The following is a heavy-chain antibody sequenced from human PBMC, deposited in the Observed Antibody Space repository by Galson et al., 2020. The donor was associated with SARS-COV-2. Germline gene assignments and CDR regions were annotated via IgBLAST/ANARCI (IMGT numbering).Heavy chain of an antibody. CDR2: TYYRSKWYN. Sequence: SQTLSLTCAISGDSVSSNSAAWNWIRQSPSRGLEWLGRTYYRSKWYNDYAVSVKSRITINPDTSKNQFSLQLNSVTPEDTAMYYCASEDIVVVPAAPGVYYYYGMDVWGQGTTVTVSS. J-gene: IGHJ6*02. CDR1: GDSVSSNSAA. CDR3: ASEDIVVVPAAPGVYYYYGMDV. V-gene: IGHV6-1*01. D-gene: IGHD2-2*01.